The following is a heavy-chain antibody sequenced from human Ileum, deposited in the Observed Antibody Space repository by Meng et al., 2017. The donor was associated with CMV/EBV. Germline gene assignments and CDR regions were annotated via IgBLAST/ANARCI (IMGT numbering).Heavy chain of an antibody. D-gene: IGHD2-2*01. J-gene: IGHJ4*02. CDR3: ARHYCSNSKSYYFDY. Sequence: SETLSLTCTVSGGSVNGYYWSWIRQPPGKGLEYIANIYYSGSTKYNPSLQSRVTISVDTSKNEFSLKLNSVTAADTAVYYCARHYCSNSKSYYFDYWGQGALVTVSS. CDR2: IYYSGST. V-gene: IGHV4-59*02. CDR1: GGSVNGYY.